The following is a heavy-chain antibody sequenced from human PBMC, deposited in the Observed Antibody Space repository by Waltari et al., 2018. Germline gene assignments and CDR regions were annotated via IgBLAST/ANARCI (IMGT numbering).Heavy chain of an antibody. CDR1: GFTFSSYD. CDR3: ARGGIRAFDI. J-gene: IGHJ3*02. Sequence: EVQLVESGGGLVQPGGSLRLSCAASGFTFSSYDMHWVRQATRKGLEWVSAIGTAGDTYYPGSVKCRFTISRENAKNSLYLQMNSLRAGDTAVYYCARGGIRAFDIWGQGTMVTVSS. V-gene: IGHV3-13*01. D-gene: IGHD6-13*01. CDR2: IGTAGDT.